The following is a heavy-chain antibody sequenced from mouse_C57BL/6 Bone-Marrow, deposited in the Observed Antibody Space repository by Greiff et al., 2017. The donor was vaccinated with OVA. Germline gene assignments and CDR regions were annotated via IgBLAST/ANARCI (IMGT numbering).Heavy chain of an antibody. J-gene: IGHJ4*01. D-gene: IGHD1-1*01. CDR3: ANLTTVASMDD. CDR2: INPSSGYT. V-gene: IGHV1-7*01. Sequence: ESGAELAKPGASVKLSCKASGYTFTSYWMHWVKQRPGQGLEWIGYINPSSGYTKYNQKFKDKATLTADKSSSTAYMQLSRLTYEDSAVYYCANLTTVASMDDWGQGTSVTVSS. CDR1: GYTFTSYW.